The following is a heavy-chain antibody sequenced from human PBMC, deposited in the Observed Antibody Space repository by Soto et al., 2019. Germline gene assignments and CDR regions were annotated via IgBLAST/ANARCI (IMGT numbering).Heavy chain of an antibody. CDR2: IYYRGNT. D-gene: IGHD3-9*01. J-gene: IGHJ4*02. V-gene: IGHV4-39*01. Sequence: PSETLSLTCSVSGDSTNSDNYYWGWIRQPPGKGLEWIGSIYYRGNTYYNPSLKPRVTISLDKSKSQFSLKLNSVTAADSAVYFCARLEGLATISYYFAYWGQGTLVTVSS. CDR1: GDSTNSDNYY. CDR3: ARLEGLATISYYFAY.